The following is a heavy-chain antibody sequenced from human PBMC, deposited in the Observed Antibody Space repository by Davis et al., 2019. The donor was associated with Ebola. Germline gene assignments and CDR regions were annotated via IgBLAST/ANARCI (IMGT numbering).Heavy chain of an antibody. V-gene: IGHV1-69*04. CDR2: IIPILGIA. CDR1: GGTFSSYA. J-gene: IGHJ6*02. CDR3: ASGVEGSYGSRPYCYYGMDV. D-gene: IGHD5-18*01. Sequence: SVKVSCKASGGTFSSYAISWVRQAPGQGLEWMGRIIPILGIANYAQKFQGRVTITADKSTSTAYMELSSLRSEDTAVYYCASGVEGSYGSRPYCYYGMDVWGQGTTVTVSS.